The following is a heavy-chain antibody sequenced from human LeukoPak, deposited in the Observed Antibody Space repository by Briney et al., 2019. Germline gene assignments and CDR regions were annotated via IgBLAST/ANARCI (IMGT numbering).Heavy chain of an antibody. CDR2: ISSSGGST. Sequence: PGGSLRLSCAASGFTFNNYAMTWVRQAPGKGLEWVSLISSSGGSTYYADSVKCRFTISRDNSKNTLYLQMSSLRVEDTAIYYCAKDSLHWFDPWGQGTLVTVSS. CDR3: AKDSLHWFDP. V-gene: IGHV3-23*01. CDR1: GFTFNNYA. J-gene: IGHJ5*02.